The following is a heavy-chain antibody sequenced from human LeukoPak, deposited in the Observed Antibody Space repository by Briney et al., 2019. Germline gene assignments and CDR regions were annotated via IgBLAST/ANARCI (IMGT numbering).Heavy chain of an antibody. V-gene: IGHV3-15*01. CDR3: ARTGSGWYLYY. J-gene: IGHJ4*02. CDR1: GFTFSDAW. Sequence: GGSLRLSCAASGFTFSDAWMSWVRQAPGKGLEWVGRIKSKTDGGTTDYAAPVKGRFTISRDDSKNTLYLQMNSLKTEDTAVYYCARTGSGWYLYYWGQGTLVTVSS. D-gene: IGHD6-19*01. CDR2: IKSKTDGGTT.